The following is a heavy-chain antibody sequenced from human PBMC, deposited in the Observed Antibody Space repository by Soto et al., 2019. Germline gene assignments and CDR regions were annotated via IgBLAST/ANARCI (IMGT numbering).Heavy chain of an antibody. D-gene: IGHD3-22*01. CDR3: AKAVYAIVVVNPLDY. V-gene: IGHV3-30*18. Sequence: QVQLVESGGGVVQPGRSLRLSCAASGFTFSSYGMHWVRQAPGKGLEWVAVISYDGSNKYYADSVKGRFTSSRDNSKNTLYLQMNSLRAEDTAVYYCAKAVYAIVVVNPLDYWGQGTLVTVSS. CDR1: GFTFSSYG. CDR2: ISYDGSNK. J-gene: IGHJ4*02.